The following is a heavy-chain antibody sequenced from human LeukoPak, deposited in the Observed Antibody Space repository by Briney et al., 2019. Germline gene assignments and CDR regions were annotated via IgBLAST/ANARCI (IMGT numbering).Heavy chain of an antibody. J-gene: IGHJ4*02. V-gene: IGHV1-69*05. CDR3: ARGGGYDFWSGYTLKDFDY. Sequence: SVKVSCKASGGTFSSYAISWVRQAPGQGLEWMGGIIPIFGTANYAQKFQGRVTITRNTSISTAYMELSSLRSEDTAVYYCARGGGYDFWSGYTLKDFDYWGQGTLVTVSS. CDR2: IIPIFGTA. D-gene: IGHD3-3*01. CDR1: GGTFSSYA.